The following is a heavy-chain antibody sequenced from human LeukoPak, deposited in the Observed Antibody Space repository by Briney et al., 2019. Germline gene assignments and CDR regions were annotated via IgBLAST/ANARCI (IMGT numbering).Heavy chain of an antibody. D-gene: IGHD3-10*01. CDR3: ARGLSPGN. V-gene: IGHV4-34*01. CDR2: INHSGST. J-gene: IGHJ4*02. Sequence: GSLRLSCAASGFTVSSNYMSWVRQPPGKGLEWIGEINHSGSTNYNPSLKSRVTISVDTSKNQFSLKLSSVTAADTAVYYCARGLSPGNWGQGTLVTVSS. CDR1: GFTVSSNY.